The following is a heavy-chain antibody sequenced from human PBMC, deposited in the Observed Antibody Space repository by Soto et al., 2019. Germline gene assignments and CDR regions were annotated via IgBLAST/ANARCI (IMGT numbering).Heavy chain of an antibody. D-gene: IGHD2-8*01. J-gene: IGHJ4*02. CDR2: IFSGGST. CDR3: ARVGSRSLTKY. V-gene: IGHV3-53*01. CDR1: GFTGSDDY. Sequence: EVQLVESGGGLIQPGGSLRLSCAASGFTGSDDYMSWDRQAPGKGLEWVSVIFSGGSTFYADSVKGRFTISRDNSKNTVFLQMNSLRADDTAMYYCARVGSRSLTKYWGQGTLVTVSA.